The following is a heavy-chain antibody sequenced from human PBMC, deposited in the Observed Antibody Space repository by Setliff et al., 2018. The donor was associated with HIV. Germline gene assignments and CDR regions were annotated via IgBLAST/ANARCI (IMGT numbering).Heavy chain of an antibody. CDR1: GGPISSYY. CDR2: IYNTGST. Sequence: SETLSLTCTVSGGPISSYYWSWMRQTPGKGLEWIGYIYNTGSTYHSPSLESRVTISIDTSKNQFSLKLYSVTAADTSVYYCARRWGIRGYSSWGQGTLVTVSS. J-gene: IGHJ5*02. D-gene: IGHD5-18*01. CDR3: ARRWGIRGYSS. V-gene: IGHV4-59*06.